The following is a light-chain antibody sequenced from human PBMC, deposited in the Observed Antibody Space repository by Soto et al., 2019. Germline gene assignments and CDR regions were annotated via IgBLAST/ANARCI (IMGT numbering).Light chain of an antibody. Sequence: EIVLTQSTGTLSLSPGERATLSCRASQSVSSSYLAWSQQKPGQAPRLLIYVASRRATGIPDRFSGSGSGSDFTLTISRLEPEDFAVYYSQQYGSYPMYTFGQGTKLEIK. CDR2: VAS. CDR3: QQYGSYPMYT. V-gene: IGKV3-20*01. CDR1: QSVSSSY. J-gene: IGKJ2*01.